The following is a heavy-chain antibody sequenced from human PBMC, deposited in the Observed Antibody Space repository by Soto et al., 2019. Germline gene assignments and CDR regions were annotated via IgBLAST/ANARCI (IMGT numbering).Heavy chain of an antibody. J-gene: IGHJ4*02. V-gene: IGHV3-30*18. CDR3: AKDRKGQYLERRPPLFDY. CDR1: GFTVSSYG. Sequence: PGGALRLSCAACGFTVSSYGMQWVRQAPGKGLEWVAVISYDGSNKYYADSVKGRFTISRDNSKNTLYLQMNSLRAEDTAVYYCAKDRKGQYLERRPPLFDYWGQGTLVTVSP. CDR2: ISYDGSNK. D-gene: IGHD1-20*01.